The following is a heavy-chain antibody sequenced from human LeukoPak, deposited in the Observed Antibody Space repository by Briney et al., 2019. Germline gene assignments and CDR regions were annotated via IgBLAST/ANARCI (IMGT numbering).Heavy chain of an antibody. D-gene: IGHD5-18*01. CDR1: GFTVSSNY. J-gene: IGHJ4*02. CDR3: ARTQLSDTAMSYFDY. V-gene: IGHV3-66*01. Sequence: GGSLRLSCAASGFTVSSNYMSWVRQAPGKGLEWVSVIYSGGSTYYADSVKGRFTISRDNSKNTLYLQMNSLRAEDTAVYYCARTQLSDTAMSYFDYWGRGTLVTVSS. CDR2: IYSGGST.